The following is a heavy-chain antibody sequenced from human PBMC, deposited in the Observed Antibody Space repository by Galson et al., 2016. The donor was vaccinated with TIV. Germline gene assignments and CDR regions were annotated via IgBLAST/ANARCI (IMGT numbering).Heavy chain of an antibody. Sequence: SETLSLTCSVSGGSITSYYWSWIRQPPGEGLEWIGIIFYGGSSNVNPSLKSRVTMSVDPSRSHFSLKMTSVTAADTAVYFCAGGDNCDSTGFLLSWGQGTLVTVSS. D-gene: IGHD3-22*01. V-gene: IGHV4-59*12. CDR1: GGSITSYY. CDR3: AGGDNCDSTGFLLS. CDR2: IFYGGSS. J-gene: IGHJ4*02.